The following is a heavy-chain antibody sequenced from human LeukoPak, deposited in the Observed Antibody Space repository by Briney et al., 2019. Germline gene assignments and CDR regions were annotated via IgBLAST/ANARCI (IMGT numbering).Heavy chain of an antibody. Sequence: PGGSLRLSCAASGFTFSNYAMSWVRQAPGKGLEWVSVISGNGGGTYYADSVKGRFAISRDNSKNTLYLQMNSLRAEDTAVYYCAKGFRNTVTTFDYWGQGTLVTVSS. CDR2: ISGNGGGT. V-gene: IGHV3-23*01. D-gene: IGHD4-17*01. CDR3: AKGFRNTVTTFDY. CDR1: GFTFSNYA. J-gene: IGHJ4*02.